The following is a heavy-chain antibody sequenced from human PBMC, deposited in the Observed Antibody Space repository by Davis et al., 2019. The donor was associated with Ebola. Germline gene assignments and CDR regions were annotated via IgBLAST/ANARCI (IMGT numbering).Heavy chain of an antibody. CDR3: AKAYNGSKLGRYDS. D-gene: IGHD1-26*01. CDR1: GFTFSSYA. J-gene: IGHJ4*02. CDR2: IRGSGVST. Sequence: GESLKISCAASGFTFSSYAMSWVRQAPGKGLEWVSGIRGSGVSTYYADSVKGRFTISRDNAKNTLYLQVNSLRAEDTAVYYCAKAYNGSKLGRYDSWGQGTLVTVSS. V-gene: IGHV3-23*01.